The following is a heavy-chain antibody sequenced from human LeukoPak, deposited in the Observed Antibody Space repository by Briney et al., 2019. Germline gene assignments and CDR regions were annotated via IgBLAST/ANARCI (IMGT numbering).Heavy chain of an antibody. CDR1: GFSFGSHP. CDR3: ARGVMAARLYYFDY. V-gene: IGHV3-23*01. J-gene: IGHJ4*02. Sequence: GGSLRHSSAASGFSFGSHPMNWVRHAPGKGLEWVSGITGSGDYTYYIDSVQGRFTISRDNSKNMLFLQMNSLRAEDTAVYYCARGVMAARLYYFDYWGRGILVTVSS. D-gene: IGHD2-21*01. CDR2: ITGSGDYT.